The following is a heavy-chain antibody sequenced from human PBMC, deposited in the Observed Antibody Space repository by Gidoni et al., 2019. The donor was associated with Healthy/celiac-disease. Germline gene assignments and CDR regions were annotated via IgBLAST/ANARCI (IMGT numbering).Heavy chain of an antibody. Sequence: EVQLVESGGGLVQPGRSLRLSCAASGFTFADYAMHWVRQAPGKGLEWVSGISWNSGSIGYADSVKGRFTISRDNAKNSLYLQMNSLRAEDTALYYCAKDITSGWYELTSMDVWGQGTTVTVSS. D-gene: IGHD6-19*01. CDR2: ISWNSGSI. CDR1: GFTFADYA. J-gene: IGHJ6*02. CDR3: AKDITSGWYELTSMDV. V-gene: IGHV3-9*01.